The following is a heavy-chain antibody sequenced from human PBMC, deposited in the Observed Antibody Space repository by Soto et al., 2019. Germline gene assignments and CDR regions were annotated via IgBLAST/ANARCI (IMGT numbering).Heavy chain of an antibody. CDR3: AKDRHNDFWSGIFDY. CDR1: GFTFSNYA. V-gene: IGHV3-30*18. D-gene: IGHD3-3*01. CDR2: ISYDGSNK. J-gene: IGHJ4*02. Sequence: GGSLRLSCAASGFTFSNYAMHWVRQAPGKGLEWVAVISYDGSNKYYADSVKGRFTISRDNSKNTLYLQMNSLRAEDTAVYYCAKDRHNDFWSGIFDYWGQGTLVTVSS.